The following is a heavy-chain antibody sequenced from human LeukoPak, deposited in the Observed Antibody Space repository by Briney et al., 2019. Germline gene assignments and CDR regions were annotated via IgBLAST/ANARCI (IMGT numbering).Heavy chain of an antibody. D-gene: IGHD6-13*01. CDR3: ARAGYSSSWYLY. J-gene: IGHJ4*02. Sequence: ASVKVSCKSSGYTFTSYDINWVRQATGQGLEWMGLMSPNSGNTGYAQKFQGRVTMTKNTSISTAYMELSSLRSEDTVVYYCARAGYSSSWYLYWGQGNLVTVSS. V-gene: IGHV1-8*01. CDR1: GYTFTSYD. CDR2: MSPNSGNT.